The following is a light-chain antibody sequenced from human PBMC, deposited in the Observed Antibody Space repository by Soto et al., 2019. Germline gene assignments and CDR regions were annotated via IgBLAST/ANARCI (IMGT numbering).Light chain of an antibody. CDR2: DTS. CDR3: QQRTIWPVT. V-gene: IGKV3-11*01. CDR1: QSVSSH. J-gene: IGKJ2*01. Sequence: EIVLTQSPATLSLSPGERATLSCRGSQSVSSHLAWYQQKPGQAPRLLIYDTSNRATGVPARFSGSGSGTDFTLTISSLEPEDFAVYYCQQRTIWPVTFGQGTKLEIK.